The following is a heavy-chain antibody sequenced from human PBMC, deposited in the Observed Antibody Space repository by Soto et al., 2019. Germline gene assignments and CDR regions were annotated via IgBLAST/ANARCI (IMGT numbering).Heavy chain of an antibody. Sequence: QTLSLTCAITGGSVSSNSAGWSWVRQSPSRGLEWLGRTYYRSKWYYEYAVSVRGRITINPDTSKNQYSLQLNSVTPEDTAVYFCARGEQYSGRIFDYWGQGTLITVSS. CDR2: TYYRSKWYY. V-gene: IGHV6-1*01. CDR3: ARGEQYSGRIFDY. D-gene: IGHD1-26*01. J-gene: IGHJ4*01. CDR1: GGSVSSNSAG.